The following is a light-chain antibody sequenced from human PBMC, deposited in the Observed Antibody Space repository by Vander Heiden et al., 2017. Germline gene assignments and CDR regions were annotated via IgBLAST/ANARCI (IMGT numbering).Light chain of an antibody. CDR1: QSIGTF. CDR2: DAS. Sequence: IQMTQSPSSLSASVGDRVTFTCRAGQSIGTFLNWYQHKPGRVPKLLIFDASSLHSGVPSRFSCSGSGTDFTLTISSLQTEDFGTYYCQQCYSIPTFGQGTRLEIE. V-gene: IGKV1-39*01. CDR3: QQCYSIPT. J-gene: IGKJ5*01.